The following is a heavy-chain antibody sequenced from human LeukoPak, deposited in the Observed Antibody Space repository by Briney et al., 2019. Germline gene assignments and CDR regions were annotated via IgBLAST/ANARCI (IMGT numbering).Heavy chain of an antibody. V-gene: IGHV1-2*02. Sequence: ASVKVSCKASGYTFTGYYMHWVRQAPGQGLEWMGWINPNSGGTNYAQKFQGRVTMTRDTSISTAYMELSRLRSEDTAVYYCAADRQKYSSGWYEAYYYYYMDVWGKGTTVTVSS. CDR3: AADRQKYSSGWYEAYYYYYMDV. CDR1: GYTFTGYY. CDR2: INPNSGGT. D-gene: IGHD6-19*01. J-gene: IGHJ6*03.